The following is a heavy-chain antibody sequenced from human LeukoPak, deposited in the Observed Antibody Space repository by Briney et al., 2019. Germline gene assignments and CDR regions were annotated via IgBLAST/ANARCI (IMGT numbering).Heavy chain of an antibody. D-gene: IGHD1-26*01. Sequence: ASVKVSCKASGYTFTDYSLHWVRQAPGQGLEWIGWINPNNGGANYAPKFQGSVTMTRDTSISTAYMELSSLRSEDTAVYYCAADLEYSGSYLYAFDIWGQGTMVTVSS. CDR1: GYTFTDYS. V-gene: IGHV1-2*02. CDR3: AADLEYSGSYLYAFDI. J-gene: IGHJ3*02. CDR2: INPNNGGA.